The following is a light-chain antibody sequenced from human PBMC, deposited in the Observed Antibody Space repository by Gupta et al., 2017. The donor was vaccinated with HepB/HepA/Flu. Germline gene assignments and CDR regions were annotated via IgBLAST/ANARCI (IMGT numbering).Light chain of an antibody. V-gene: IGLV3-1*01. Sequence: SYELTQPPSVSVSPGQTASITCSGDKLGDKYACWYQQKPGQSPVLVIYQDSKRPSGIPERFYGSNSANTATLTISGTQAMEESYYYCQEWDSSTVVFGGGTKLTVL. CDR1: KLGDKY. CDR3: QEWDSSTVV. CDR2: QDS. J-gene: IGLJ2*01.